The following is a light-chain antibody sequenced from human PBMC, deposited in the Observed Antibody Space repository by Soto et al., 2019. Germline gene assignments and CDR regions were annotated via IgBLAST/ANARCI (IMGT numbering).Light chain of an antibody. V-gene: IGKV3-11*01. Sequence: EIVLPQSPATLLSLQGDKAPLSYRASQPANPRLAWYQHKPGQAPRLLIYLASNRAAGIPARFSGSGSETDFTLTISDVEPEDFAVYYCHQRQSWPRTFGQGTKVDIK. CDR3: HQRQSWPRT. CDR1: QPANPR. J-gene: IGKJ1*01. CDR2: LAS.